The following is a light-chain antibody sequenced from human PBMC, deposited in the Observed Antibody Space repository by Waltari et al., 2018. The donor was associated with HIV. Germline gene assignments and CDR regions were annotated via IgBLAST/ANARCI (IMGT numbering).Light chain of an antibody. CDR2: DAS. CDR3: HQRSVWPLFT. CDR1: QTVSSS. V-gene: IGKV3-11*01. J-gene: IGKJ2*01. Sequence: EIVLTQSPATLSLSPGERVTLSCRASQTVSSSFAWSQQRPGQAPRLLIYDASIRAAGIPARFRGSWSGTDFSLTITSLEPEDFAIYYCHQRSVWPLFTFGQGTKLEIK.